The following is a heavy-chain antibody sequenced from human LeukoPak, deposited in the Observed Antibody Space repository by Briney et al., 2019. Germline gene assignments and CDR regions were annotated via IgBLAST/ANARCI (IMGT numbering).Heavy chain of an antibody. CDR3: ARDYSNYEGGFDP. D-gene: IGHD4-11*01. CDR1: GYTFTGYY. J-gene: IGHJ5*02. Sequence: ASVKVSCKAPGYTFTGYYMHWVRQAPGQGLEWMGWINPNSGGTNYAQKFQGRVTMTRDTSISTAYMELSRLRSDDTAVYYCARDYSNYEGGFDPWGQGTLVTVSS. V-gene: IGHV1-2*02. CDR2: INPNSGGT.